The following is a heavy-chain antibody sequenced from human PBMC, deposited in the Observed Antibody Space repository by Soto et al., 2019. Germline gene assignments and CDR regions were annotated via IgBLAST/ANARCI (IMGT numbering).Heavy chain of an antibody. J-gene: IGHJ4*02. V-gene: IGHV4-59*02. CDR3: ARGVGSSPPQY. CDR2: IYASGSP. D-gene: IGHD1-26*01. Sequence: PSETLSLTCTVSDGSVSVYYWSWIRQSTGQGLDWIGYIYASGSPYYNPSLRSRVTISADTSKNQISLKLTSPTAADTAVYYCARGVGSSPPQYWGRGTLVTVSS. CDR1: DGSVSVYY.